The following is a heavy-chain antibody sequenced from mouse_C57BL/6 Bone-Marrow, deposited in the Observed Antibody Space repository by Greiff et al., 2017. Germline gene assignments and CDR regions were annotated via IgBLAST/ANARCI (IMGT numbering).Heavy chain of an antibody. D-gene: IGHD1-1*01. CDR2: IHPSDSDT. Sequence: QVQLQQPGAELVKPGASVKVSCKASGYTFTSYWMHWVKQRPGQGLEWIGRIHPSDSDTNYNQKFKGKATLTVDKSSSTAYMQLSSLTSEDSAVYYCAMSITTVGDYYAMDYWGQGTSVTVSS. J-gene: IGHJ4*01. CDR1: GYTFTSYW. CDR3: AMSITTVGDYYAMDY. V-gene: IGHV1-74*01.